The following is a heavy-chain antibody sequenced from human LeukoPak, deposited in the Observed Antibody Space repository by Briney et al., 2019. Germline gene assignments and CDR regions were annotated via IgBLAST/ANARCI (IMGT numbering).Heavy chain of an antibody. V-gene: IGHV3-21*04. J-gene: IGHJ4*02. CDR2: ISSSSSYI. D-gene: IGHD3-10*01. CDR3: AKDYGSGSYIFSGFDY. Sequence: GGSLRLSCAASGFTFSSYSMNWVRQAPGKGLEWVSSISSSSSYIYYADSVKGRFTISRDNAKNSLYLQMNSLRAEDMALYYCAKDYGSGSYIFSGFDYWGQGTLVTVSS. CDR1: GFTFSSYS.